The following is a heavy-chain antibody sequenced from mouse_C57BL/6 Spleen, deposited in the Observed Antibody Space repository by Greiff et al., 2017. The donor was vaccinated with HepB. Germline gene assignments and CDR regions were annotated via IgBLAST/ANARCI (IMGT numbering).Heavy chain of an antibody. D-gene: IGHD1-1*01. J-gene: IGHJ1*03. CDR2: ISSGGDYI. V-gene: IGHV5-9-1*02. CDR1: GFTFSSYA. CDR3: NRYGSSHWYFDV. Sequence: EVKLVESGEGLVKPGGSLKLSCAASGFTFSSYAMSWVRQTPEKRLEWVAYISSGGDYIYYADTLKGRFTISRDNARNTPYLQMCSLKSEDTAMYDCNRYGSSHWYFDVWGTGTTVTVSS.